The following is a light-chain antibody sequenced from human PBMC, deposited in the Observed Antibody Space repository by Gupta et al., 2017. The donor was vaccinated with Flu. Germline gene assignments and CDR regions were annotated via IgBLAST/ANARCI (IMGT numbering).Light chain of an antibody. CDR2: GAP. CDR3: QEYKNGPWT. J-gene: IGKJ1*01. CDR1: KGVSRN. V-gene: IGKV3-15*01. Sequence: PATMSGSPGERAPLAGSASKGVSRNLDWYQEKSGKAHRHIIYGAPTRANGIPARVRGSGYGKEFTLTISSLKSEDFAVDYCQEYKNGPWTCGQGTKVEIK.